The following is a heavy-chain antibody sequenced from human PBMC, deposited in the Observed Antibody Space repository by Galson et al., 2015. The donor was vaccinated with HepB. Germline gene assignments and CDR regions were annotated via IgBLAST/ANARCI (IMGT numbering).Heavy chain of an antibody. J-gene: IGHJ3*02. CDR1: GFTFSSYA. CDR2: ISGSGGST. CDR3: AKAYYYDSSVIDAFDI. Sequence: SLRLSCAASGFTFSSYAMSWVRQAPGKGLEWVSAISGSGGSTYYADSVKGRFTISRDNSKNTLYLQMNSLRAEDTAVYYCAKAYYYDSSVIDAFDIWGQGTMVTVSS. D-gene: IGHD3-22*01. V-gene: IGHV3-23*01.